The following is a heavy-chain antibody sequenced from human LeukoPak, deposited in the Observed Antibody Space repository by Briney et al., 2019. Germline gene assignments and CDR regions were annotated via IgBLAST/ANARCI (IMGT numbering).Heavy chain of an antibody. CDR2: ISGSGGST. Sequence: GGSLRLSCAASGFTFSSYAMSWVRQAPGKGLEWVSAISGSGGSTYYADSVKGRFTISRDNSKNTLYLQMNSLRAEDTAVYYCAKDQDPSDFWSGNMKTKPDYWGQGTLVTVSS. CDR1: GFTFSSYA. J-gene: IGHJ4*02. D-gene: IGHD3-3*01. CDR3: AKDQDPSDFWSGNMKTKPDY. V-gene: IGHV3-23*01.